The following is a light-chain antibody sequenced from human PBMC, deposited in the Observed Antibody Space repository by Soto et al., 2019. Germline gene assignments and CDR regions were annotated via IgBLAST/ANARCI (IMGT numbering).Light chain of an antibody. CDR3: SSYAGNDKYV. CDR2: EVS. Sequence: QSALTQPPSASGSPGQSVTISCTGTSSDVGDYNYVSWYQQYPGKVPKLMIYEVSKRPSGVPDRFSGSKSGNAASLTVSGLRTEDEADYYCSSYAGNDKYVFGTGTKVTVL. CDR1: SSDVGDYNY. V-gene: IGLV2-8*01. J-gene: IGLJ1*01.